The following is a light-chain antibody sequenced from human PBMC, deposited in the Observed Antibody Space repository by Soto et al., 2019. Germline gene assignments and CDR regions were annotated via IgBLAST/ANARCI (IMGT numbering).Light chain of an antibody. J-gene: IGLJ1*01. V-gene: IGLV2-18*02. Sequence: QSALTQPASVSGSPGQSITIACTGTSSDVGSYNRVSWYQQAPGTAPKLIIHDVTNRPSGVPDRFSGSKSGNTASLTISGLQTEDEADYYCNSYTNSSTYVFGPGTKLTVL. CDR2: DVT. CDR3: NSYTNSSTYV. CDR1: SSDVGSYNR.